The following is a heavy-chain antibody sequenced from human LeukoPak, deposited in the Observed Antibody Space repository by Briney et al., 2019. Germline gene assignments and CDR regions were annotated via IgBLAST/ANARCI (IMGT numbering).Heavy chain of an antibody. Sequence: GGSLRLSCAASGFTFTYYAMTWVRQAPGKGLECVSSITGGGGSTYYADSVKGRFTISRDNSKNTLYLQMNSLRAEDTAVYYCAKDQQVLRYFDWSMGDYFDYWGQGTLVTVSS. CDR2: ITGGGGST. D-gene: IGHD3-9*01. CDR1: GFTFTYYA. CDR3: AKDQQVLRYFDWSMGDYFDY. J-gene: IGHJ4*02. V-gene: IGHV3-23*01.